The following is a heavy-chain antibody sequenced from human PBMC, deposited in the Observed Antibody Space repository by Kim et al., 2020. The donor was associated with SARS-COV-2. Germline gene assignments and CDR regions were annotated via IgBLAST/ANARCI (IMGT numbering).Heavy chain of an antibody. CDR1: GGTFSSYA. J-gene: IGHJ6*02. CDR2: IIPIFGTA. D-gene: IGHD5-18*01. CDR3: ARGDTWIQLWLRSDNYYYGMDV. Sequence: SVKVSCKASGGTFSSYAISWVRQAPGQGLEWMGGIIPIFGTANYAQKFQGRVTITADESTSTAYMELSSLRSEDTAVYYCARGDTWIQLWLRSDNYYYGMDVWGQGTTVTVSS. V-gene: IGHV1-69*13.